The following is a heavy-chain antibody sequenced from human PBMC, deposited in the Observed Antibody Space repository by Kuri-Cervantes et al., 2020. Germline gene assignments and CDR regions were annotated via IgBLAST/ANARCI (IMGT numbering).Heavy chain of an antibody. CDR3: ARVGYYDSSGYYFVTVVSPFDY. Sequence: ASVKVSCKASAPPLPAYYMHWVRQAPGQGLEWMGWISAYNGNTNYAQKPQGRVTMTTDTSTSTAYMELRSLRSDDTAVYYCARVGYYDSSGYYFVTVVSPFDYWGQGTLVTVSS. J-gene: IGHJ4*02. V-gene: IGHV1-18*04. CDR1: APPLPAYY. D-gene: IGHD3-22*01. CDR2: ISAYNGNT.